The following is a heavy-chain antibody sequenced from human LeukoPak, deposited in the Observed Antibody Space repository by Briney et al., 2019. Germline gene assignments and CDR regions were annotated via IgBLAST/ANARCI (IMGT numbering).Heavy chain of an antibody. CDR3: ARGGNPVYGLDC. CDR1: GYTFTSYY. D-gene: IGHD1-14*01. J-gene: IGHJ4*02. V-gene: IGHV1-46*01. Sequence: ASVTVCCTASGYTFTSYYLHWVRQAPGQGLEWMGIINPSGGSTNYVQKFQGRVAMTRDTSTSTVYMELSSLRSEDTAVYYCARGGNPVYGLDCWGQGPLVTVSS. CDR2: INPSGGST.